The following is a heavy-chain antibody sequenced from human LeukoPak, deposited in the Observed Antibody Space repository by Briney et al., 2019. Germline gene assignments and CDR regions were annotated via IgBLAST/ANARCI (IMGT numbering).Heavy chain of an antibody. CDR2: IYYSGST. Sequence: SETLSLTCTVSGGSISSYYWSWIRQPPGKGLEWIGYIYYSGSTNYNPSLKSRVTISVDTSKNQFSLKLSSVTATDTAVYYCARTTEAHSWRTRYYDYYMDVWAKGPRSPSL. D-gene: IGHD6-13*01. V-gene: IGHV4-59*01. CDR3: ARTTEAHSWRTRYYDYYMDV. CDR1: GGSISSYY. J-gene: IGHJ6*03.